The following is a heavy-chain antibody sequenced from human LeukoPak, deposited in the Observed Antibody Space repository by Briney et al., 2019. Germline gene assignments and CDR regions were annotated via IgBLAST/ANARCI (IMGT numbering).Heavy chain of an antibody. D-gene: IGHD3-3*01. Sequence: SQTLSLTCAVSGGSISSGGYSWSWIRQPPGKGLEWIGYIYHSGSTYYNPSLKSRVTISVDTSKNQFSLKLSSVTAADTAVYYCARGGSVWSDFWSNPLPPYGWFDPWGQGTLVTVSS. CDR2: IYHSGST. V-gene: IGHV4-30-2*01. CDR1: GGSISSGGYS. CDR3: ARGGSVWSDFWSNPLPPYGWFDP. J-gene: IGHJ5*02.